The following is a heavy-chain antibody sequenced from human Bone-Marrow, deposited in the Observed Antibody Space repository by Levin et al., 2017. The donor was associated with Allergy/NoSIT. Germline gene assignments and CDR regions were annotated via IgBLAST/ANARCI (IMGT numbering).Heavy chain of an antibody. CDR3: AKDHYGTSSYYYMDV. D-gene: IGHD3-10*01. CDR2: IEGSGDSA. V-gene: IGHV3-23*01. J-gene: IGHJ6*03. Sequence: GGSLRLSCAASGFTSGSTFNNYAMSWVRQAPGQGLEWASAIEGSGDSAIYADSEKGRFTVSRDNSKNTLYLQINSLRAEDTAVYYCAKDHYGTSSYYYMDVWGKGTTVTVSS. CDR1: GFTSGSTFNNYA.